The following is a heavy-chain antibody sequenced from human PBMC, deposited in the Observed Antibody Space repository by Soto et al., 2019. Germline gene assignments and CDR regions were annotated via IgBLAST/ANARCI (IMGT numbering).Heavy chain of an antibody. V-gene: IGHV1-69*13. CDR3: ARGDTIFGVVINYYHGMDV. J-gene: IGHJ6*02. CDR2: IIPIFGTA. CDR1: GGTFSSYA. D-gene: IGHD3-3*01. Sequence: GASVKVSCKASGGTFSSYAISWVRQAPGQGLEWMGGIIPIFGTANYAQKFQGRVTITADESTSTAYMELSSLRSEDTAVYYCARGDTIFGVVINYYHGMDVWGQGTTVTVSS.